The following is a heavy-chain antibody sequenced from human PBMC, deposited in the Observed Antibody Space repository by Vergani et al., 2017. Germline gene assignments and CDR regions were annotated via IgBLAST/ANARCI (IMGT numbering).Heavy chain of an antibody. CDR3: YTDYHDY. J-gene: IGHJ4*02. V-gene: IGHV3-15*01. Sequence: EVQVVESGGGLIKPGGSLRLSRVVSGITFKNAWINWVRQAPRKGLEWIGRIRSKNDGGTADYAAPLKGRFTISRDDSKDSAFLLVNNLKTEDTAVYFCYTDYHDYWGQGTLVTVSS. CDR1: GITFKNAW. D-gene: IGHD2-2*02. CDR2: IRSKNDGGTA.